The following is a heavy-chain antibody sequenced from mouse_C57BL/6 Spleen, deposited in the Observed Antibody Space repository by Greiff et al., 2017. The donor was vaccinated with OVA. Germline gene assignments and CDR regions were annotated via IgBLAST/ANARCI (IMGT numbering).Heavy chain of an antibody. CDR2: INPGSGGT. CDR1: GYAFTNYL. J-gene: IGHJ2*01. Sequence: VQLKQSGAELVRPGTSVKVSCKASGYAFTNYLIEWVKQRPGQGLEWIGVINPGSGGTNYNEKFKGKATLTADKSSSTAYMQLSSLASEDSAVYFCASATGTNVCGYWGQGPTLTVSS. CDR3: ASATGTNVCGY. V-gene: IGHV1-54*01. D-gene: IGHD4-1*01.